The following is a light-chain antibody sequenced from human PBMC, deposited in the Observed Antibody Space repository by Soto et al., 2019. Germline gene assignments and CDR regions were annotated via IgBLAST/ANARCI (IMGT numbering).Light chain of an antibody. CDR2: ANN. V-gene: IGLV1-51*01. Sequence: QSVLTQPPSVSATPGQTVTISCSGSNSYIGNNYVSWYQQLPGTAPKLLIYANNKRPSDIPDRFSGSKSGTSATLGITGLQTGDEADYDCGTWDSSLSAGVFGTGTKVTVL. J-gene: IGLJ1*01. CDR3: GTWDSSLSAGV. CDR1: NSYIGNNY.